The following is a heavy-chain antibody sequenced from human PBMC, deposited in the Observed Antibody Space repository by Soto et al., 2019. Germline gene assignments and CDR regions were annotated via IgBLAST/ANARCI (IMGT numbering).Heavy chain of an antibody. CDR2: INGYNGNA. V-gene: IGHV1-18*01. Sequence: QVQLVQSGAEVKKPGASVTVSCKASGYTFTTYGVSWVRQAPGQGLEWLGWINGYNGNAKYAENLQGRVSMTTDTSTSTAYMELRSLRSDDTAVYYCVRMGDAPYYYYGMDVWGQGTTVTVSS. CDR1: GYTFTTYG. D-gene: IGHD3-16*01. CDR3: VRMGDAPYYYYGMDV. J-gene: IGHJ6*02.